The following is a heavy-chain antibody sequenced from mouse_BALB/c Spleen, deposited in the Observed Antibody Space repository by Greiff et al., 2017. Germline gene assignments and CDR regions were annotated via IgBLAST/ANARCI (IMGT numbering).Heavy chain of an antibody. Sequence: EVKLMESGGGLVKPGGSLKLSCAASGFTLSSYAMSWVRQTPEKRLEWVASISSGGSTYYPDSVKGRFTISRDNARNLLYLQMSSLRSEDTAMYYCARGGDYYGSSYAMDYWGQGTSVTVSS. CDR3: ARGGDYYGSSYAMDY. J-gene: IGHJ4*01. D-gene: IGHD1-1*01. CDR1: GFTLSSYA. V-gene: IGHV5-6-5*01. CDR2: ISSGGST.